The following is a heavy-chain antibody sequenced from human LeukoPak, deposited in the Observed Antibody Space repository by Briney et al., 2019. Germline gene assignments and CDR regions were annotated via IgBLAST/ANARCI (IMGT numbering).Heavy chain of an antibody. CDR1: DDSIDSVSYY. J-gene: IGHJ2*01. Sequence: SQTLSLTCRVSDDSIDSVSYYWHWIRQAAGKGLEWIGRIHSSGTSNSNPSLKSRVTISVDTSKNQFSLKLSSVTAADTAVYYCARVFVVPAAIWYFDLWGRGTLVTVSS. CDR2: IHSSGTS. D-gene: IGHD2-2*01. CDR3: ARVFVVPAAIWYFDL. V-gene: IGHV4-61*02.